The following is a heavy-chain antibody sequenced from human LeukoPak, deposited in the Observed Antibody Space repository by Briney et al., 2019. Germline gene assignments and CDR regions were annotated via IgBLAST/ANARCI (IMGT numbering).Heavy chain of an antibody. Sequence: GGSLRLSCAASGFTVSSNYMSWVRQAPGKGLEWVSVIYSGGSTYYADSVKGRFTISRDNSKNTLYLQMNSLRAEDTAVYYCATDSAGYSSAPYGMDVWGQGTTVTVSS. D-gene: IGHD6-19*01. J-gene: IGHJ6*02. CDR1: GFTVSSNY. CDR3: ATDSAGYSSAPYGMDV. V-gene: IGHV3-66*01. CDR2: IYSGGST.